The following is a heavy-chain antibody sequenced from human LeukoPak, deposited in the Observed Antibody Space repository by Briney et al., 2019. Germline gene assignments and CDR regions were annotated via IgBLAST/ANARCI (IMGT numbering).Heavy chain of an antibody. Sequence: SETLSLTCTVSGGSVSSYYWSWIRQPAGKGMDWIGRIFASGRTNHNPSLKSRVTMSVDMSKNQVSLDLTSVTAADTAVYYCAREGIFRSSDWFFDKWGQGTLVTVSS. CDR2: IFASGRT. CDR3: AREGIFRSSDWFFDK. CDR1: GGSVSSYY. J-gene: IGHJ4*02. D-gene: IGHD3-9*01. V-gene: IGHV4-4*07.